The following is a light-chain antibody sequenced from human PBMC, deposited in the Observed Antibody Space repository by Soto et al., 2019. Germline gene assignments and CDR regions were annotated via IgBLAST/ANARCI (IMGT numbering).Light chain of an antibody. V-gene: IGKV3-11*01. CDR2: DAS. CDR3: QQYNNWPRT. Sequence: EIVLTQSPATLSLSPGDRATLSCRASQSVSSYLAWYQQKPGQAPRLLIYDASNRATGIPARFSGSGSETEFTLTISSLQPEDFAVYYCQQYNNWPRTFGQGTKVDIK. CDR1: QSVSSY. J-gene: IGKJ1*01.